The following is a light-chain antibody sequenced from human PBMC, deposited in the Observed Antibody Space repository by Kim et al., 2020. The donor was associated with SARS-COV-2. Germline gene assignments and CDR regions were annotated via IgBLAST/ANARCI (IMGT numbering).Light chain of an antibody. CDR3: LQANGYPRV. CDR2: AAS. Sequence: ASVGDRVTITCRASQGIYNNLGWYQQKPGKAPKCLIYAASILQGGVPSRFSGGGSGTEFTLPINSLEPEDFATYFCLQANGYPRVFGQGTKVDIK. CDR1: QGIYNN. J-gene: IGKJ1*01. V-gene: IGKV1-17*01.